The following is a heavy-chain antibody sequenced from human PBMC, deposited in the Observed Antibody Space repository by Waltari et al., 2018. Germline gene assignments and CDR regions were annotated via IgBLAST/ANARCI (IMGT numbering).Heavy chain of an antibody. J-gene: IGHJ5*02. CDR1: GGTFSSYA. CDR2: IIPILGIA. V-gene: IGHV1-69*10. CDR3: AGEGPPTLNWFDP. Sequence: QVQLVQSGAEVKKPGSSVKVSCKASGGTFSSYAISWVRQAPGQGLEWMGGIIPILGIANYAQKCQGRVTITADKSTSTAYMELSSLRSEDTAVYYCAGEGPPTLNWFDPWGQGTLVTVSS. D-gene: IGHD2-15*01.